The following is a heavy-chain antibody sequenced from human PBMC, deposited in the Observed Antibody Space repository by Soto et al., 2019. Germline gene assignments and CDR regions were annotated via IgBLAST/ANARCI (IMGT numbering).Heavy chain of an antibody. D-gene: IGHD3-10*01. V-gene: IGHV3-23*01. CDR1: GFTFSSYA. J-gene: IGHJ6*03. Sequence: GGSLRLSCAASGFTFSSYAMSWVRQAPGKGLEWVSAISGSGGSTYYADSVKGRFTISRDNSKNTLYLQMNSLRAEDTAVYYSAKDGSSINYYYYRAVGGKGPTAPVPS. CDR3: AKDGSSINYYYYRAV. CDR2: ISGSGGST.